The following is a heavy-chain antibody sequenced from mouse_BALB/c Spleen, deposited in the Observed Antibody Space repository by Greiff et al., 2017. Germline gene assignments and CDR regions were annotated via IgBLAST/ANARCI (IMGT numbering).Heavy chain of an antibody. J-gene: IGHJ3*01. CDR3: ARGGYGSGAAFAY. CDR2: IWGDGST. Sequence: QVQLQQSGPGLVAPSQSLSITCTVSGFSLTGYGVNWVRQPPGKGLEWLGMIWGDGSTDYNSALKSRLSISKDNSKSQVFLKMNSLQTDDTATYYCARGGYGSGAAFAYWGQGTLVTVSA. V-gene: IGHV2-6-7*01. CDR1: GFSLTGYG. D-gene: IGHD1-1*01.